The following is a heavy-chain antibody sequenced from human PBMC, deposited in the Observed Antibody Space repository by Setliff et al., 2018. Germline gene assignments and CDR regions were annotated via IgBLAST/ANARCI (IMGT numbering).Heavy chain of an antibody. CDR1: GGTFSDYY. D-gene: IGHD6-6*01. V-gene: IGHV4-34*01. CDR2: INHRGST. Sequence: SETLSLTCAAYGGTFSDYYWTWIRQPPGKGLEWIGEINHRGSTIYNPSLKSRATISIDTSKDQFSLKLISMSAADTAVYFCARGRNIAARLLDSWGQGALVTAPQ. CDR3: ARGRNIAARLLDS. J-gene: IGHJ4*02.